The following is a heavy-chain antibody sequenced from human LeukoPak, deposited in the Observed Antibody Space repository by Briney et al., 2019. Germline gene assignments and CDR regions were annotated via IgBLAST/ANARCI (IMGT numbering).Heavy chain of an antibody. J-gene: IGHJ6*04. CDR2: ISSSSSYT. Sequence: GGSLRLSCAASVFTLSDYYMSWIRQAPGKGLEWVSYISSSSSYTNYADSVKGRFTISRDNAKNSLYLQMNSLRAEDTAVYYCAREGWFGESNDYYYSMDVWGKGTTVTVSS. D-gene: IGHD3-10*01. CDR3: AREGWFGESNDYYYSMDV. V-gene: IGHV3-11*06. CDR1: VFTLSDYY.